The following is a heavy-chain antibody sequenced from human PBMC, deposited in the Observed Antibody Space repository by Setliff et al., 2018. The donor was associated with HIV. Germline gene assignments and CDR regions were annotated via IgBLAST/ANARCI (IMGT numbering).Heavy chain of an antibody. CDR3: VRDDYGYNGKGFDY. Sequence: SETLSLTCTVSGGSISRGSYYWSWIRQPAGKGLEWIGRIYTNGNTNYNPSLKSRVTMSVDTSKNQFSLRLSSVTAADTAMYYCVRDDYGYNGKGFDYWGPGTLVTVSS. V-gene: IGHV4-61*02. CDR1: GGSISRGSYY. D-gene: IGHD4-17*01. CDR2: IYTNGNT. J-gene: IGHJ4*02.